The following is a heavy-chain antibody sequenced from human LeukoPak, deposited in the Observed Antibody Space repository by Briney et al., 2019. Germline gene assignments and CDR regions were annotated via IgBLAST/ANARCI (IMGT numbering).Heavy chain of an antibody. CDR3: ARTARIPDC. D-gene: IGHD2-21*01. V-gene: IGHV4-59*08. CDR2: MYYTGDT. J-gene: IGHJ4*02. CDR1: GDHITNYY. Sequence: SETLSLICAVSGDHITNYYWSWIRQPPGKGLEYIGYMYYTGDTSYNPSLKSRVTISLDTSKNQCSLTLSSVTAADTAVYYCARTARIPDCWGQGVLVTVSA.